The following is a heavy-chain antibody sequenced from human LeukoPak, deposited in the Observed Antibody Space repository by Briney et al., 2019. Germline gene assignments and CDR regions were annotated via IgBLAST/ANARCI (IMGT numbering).Heavy chain of an antibody. CDR3: AKDYNSGYSFYFDY. D-gene: IGHD3-22*01. Sequence: PGGSLRLSCAASGFTFSSYAMSWVRQAPGKGLEWVSVISGSGGSTYYADSVKGRFTISRDNPKNTQYLQMNSLRAEDTAVYYCAKDYNSGYSFYFDYGGQGTLVTVSS. CDR2: ISGSGGST. J-gene: IGHJ4*02. V-gene: IGHV3-23*01. CDR1: GFTFSSYA.